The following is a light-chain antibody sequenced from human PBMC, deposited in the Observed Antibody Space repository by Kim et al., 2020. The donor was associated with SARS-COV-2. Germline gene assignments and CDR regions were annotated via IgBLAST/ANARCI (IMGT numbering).Light chain of an antibody. CDR2: DVT. Sequence: YDYVSWYQQHPGKAPKVMIYDVTKRPSGVSKRFSGSKSGNTASLTISGLQAEDEADYYCSSYTSSNTWVFGGGTKLTVL. V-gene: IGLV2-14*04. CDR3: SSYTSSNTWV. CDR1: YDY. J-gene: IGLJ3*02.